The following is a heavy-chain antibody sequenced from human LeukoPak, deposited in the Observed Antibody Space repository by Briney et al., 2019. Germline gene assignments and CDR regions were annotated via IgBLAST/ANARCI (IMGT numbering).Heavy chain of an antibody. CDR3: ARESVLMVYPGY. CDR2: INPNSGGT. Sequence: ASVKVSCKASGGTFSSYAISWVRQAPGQVLEWMGWINPNSGGTNYAQKFQGRVTMTRDTSISTAYMELSRPRSDDTAVYYCARESVLMVYPGYWGQGTLVTVSS. V-gene: IGHV1-2*02. J-gene: IGHJ4*02. CDR1: GGTFSSYA. D-gene: IGHD2-8*01.